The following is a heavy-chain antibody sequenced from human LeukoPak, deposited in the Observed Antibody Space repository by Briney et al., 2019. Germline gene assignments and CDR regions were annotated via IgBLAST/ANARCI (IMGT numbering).Heavy chain of an antibody. D-gene: IGHD6-13*01. CDR1: GYTFTGFY. CDR3: ARWDGYSSSPDY. CDR2: INPHSADT. V-gene: IGHV1-2*02. J-gene: IGHJ4*02. Sequence: GASVKVSCKASGYTFTGFYMHWVRQAPGQGLEWMGWINPHSADTGYAQKFLGGVTMTRDMSISTIYMELTRLRSDDTALYYCARWDGYSSSPDYWGQGTLVTVSS.